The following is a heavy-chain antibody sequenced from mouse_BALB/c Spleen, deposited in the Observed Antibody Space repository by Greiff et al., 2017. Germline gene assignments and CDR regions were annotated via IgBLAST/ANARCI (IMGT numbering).Heavy chain of an antibody. V-gene: IGHV1S56*01. CDR1: GYTFTSYY. CDR2: IYPGNVNT. Sequence: VQRVESGPELVKPGASVRISCKASGYTFTSYYIHWVKQRPGQGLEWIGWIYPGNVNTKYNEKFKGKATLTADKSSSTAYMQLSSLTSEDSAVYFCARGDYFDYWGQGTTLTVSS. J-gene: IGHJ2*01. CDR3: ARGDYFDY.